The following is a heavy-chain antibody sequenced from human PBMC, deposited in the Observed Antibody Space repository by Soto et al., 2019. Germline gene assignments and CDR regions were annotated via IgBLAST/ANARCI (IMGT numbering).Heavy chain of an antibody. D-gene: IGHD1-7*01. CDR2: VNPSTGEA. J-gene: IGHJ6*02. V-gene: IGHV1-8*02. Sequence: QVQLVQSGAEVKKPGASVKVSCTPSGYNFKSFDINWVRQASGQGREWMGWVNPSTGEANYGEKFQGRLTMTRDTSTNTVSMELRRLTSEDTAVYYCVSDNWNSNFDYFGMDVWGHGTTVIVS. CDR3: VSDNWNSNFDYFGMDV. CDR1: GYNFKSFD.